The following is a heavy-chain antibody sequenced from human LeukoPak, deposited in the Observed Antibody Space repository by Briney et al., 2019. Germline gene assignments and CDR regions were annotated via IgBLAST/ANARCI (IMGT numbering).Heavy chain of an antibody. J-gene: IGHJ4*02. CDR2: ISAYNGNT. D-gene: IGHD4-17*01. CDR1: GYTFTSYG. CDR3: ARVGMSPLDYGFQNPSFDY. Sequence: GASVTVSCKASGYTFTSYGISWVRHAPGQGLEWMGWISAYNGNTNYAQKLQSRVTMTTDTSTSTAYMELRSLRSDDTAVYYCARVGMSPLDYGFQNPSFDYWGQGTLVTVSS. V-gene: IGHV1-18*01.